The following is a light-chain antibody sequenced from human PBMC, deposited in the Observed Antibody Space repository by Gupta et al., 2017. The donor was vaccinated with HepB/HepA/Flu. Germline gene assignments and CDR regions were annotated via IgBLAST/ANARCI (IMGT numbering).Light chain of an antibody. Sequence: DIQMTQSPSSVSASVGDRVTITCRASQGISSWLAWYQQKPGKAPKLLISAAYTLQTGVPSRFSGSGSGTEFTITISSLQPDDFATYYCRQANSFPRITFGPGTKVEIK. CDR1: QGISSW. CDR3: RQANSFPRIT. J-gene: IGKJ3*01. CDR2: AAY. V-gene: IGKV1D-12*01.